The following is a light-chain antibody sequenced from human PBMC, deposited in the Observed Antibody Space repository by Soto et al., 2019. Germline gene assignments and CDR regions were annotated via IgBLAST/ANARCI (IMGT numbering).Light chain of an antibody. CDR2: DAS. CDR3: QQYNSSPPP. V-gene: IGKV1-5*01. CDR1: QSISSW. Sequence: DIQMTQSPSTLSASVGDRVTITCRASQSISSWLAWYQQKPGKAPKNLIYDASSLESGVPSRFSGSGSGTAFTLTISSLQPDDFATYYCQQYNSSPPPFGPGTKVEIK. J-gene: IGKJ1*01.